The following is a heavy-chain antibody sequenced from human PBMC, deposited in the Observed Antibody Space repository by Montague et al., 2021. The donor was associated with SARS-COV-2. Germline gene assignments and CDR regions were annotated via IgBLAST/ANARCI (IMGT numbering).Heavy chain of an antibody. CDR2: IYYSGST. CDR3: ARFPTSYYYDSKAAPATPDAFDI. V-gene: IGHV4-39*01. J-gene: IGHJ3*02. D-gene: IGHD3-22*01. CDR1: GGSISSSSYY. Sequence: SETLSLTCTVSGGSISSSSYYWGWIRQPPGKGLEWIGSIYYSGSTYYNPSLKSRVTISVDTSKSQFSLKLSSVTAADTAVYYCARFPTSYYYDSKAAPATPDAFDIWGQGTTVAVSS.